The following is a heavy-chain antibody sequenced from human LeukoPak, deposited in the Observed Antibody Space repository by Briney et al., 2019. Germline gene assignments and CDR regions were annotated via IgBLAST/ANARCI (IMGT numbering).Heavy chain of an antibody. Sequence: SETLSLTCAVYGGSFSGYYWSWIRQPPGKGLEWIGEINHSVSANYNPSLKSRVTISVDTSKNQFSLKLSSVTAADTAVYYCARASIAADAAFDIWGQGTMVPVSS. D-gene: IGHD6-13*01. CDR2: INHSVSA. J-gene: IGHJ3*02. CDR1: GGSFSGYY. V-gene: IGHV4-34*01. CDR3: ARASIAADAAFDI.